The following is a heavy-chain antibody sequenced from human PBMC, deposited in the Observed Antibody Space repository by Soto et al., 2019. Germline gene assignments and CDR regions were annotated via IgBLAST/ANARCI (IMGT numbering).Heavy chain of an antibody. CDR2: IYYSGST. CDR1: GGCISSYY. CDR3: ASGYCSSTSCYNSLDY. Sequence: SETPSLTCTVAGGCISSYYCSWIRQPPGKGLEWIGYIYYSGSTNYNPSLKSRVTISVDTSKNQFSLKLSSVTAADTAVYYCASGYCSSTSCYNSLDYWGQGTLVTVSS. J-gene: IGHJ4*02. V-gene: IGHV4-59*01. D-gene: IGHD2-2*02.